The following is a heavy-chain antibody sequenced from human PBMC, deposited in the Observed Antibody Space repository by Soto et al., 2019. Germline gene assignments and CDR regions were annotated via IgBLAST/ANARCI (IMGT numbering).Heavy chain of an antibody. V-gene: IGHV3-74*01. J-gene: IGHJ4*02. Sequence: EVQLVESGGGLVQPGGSLRLSCAASGFTFSSYWMHWVRQAPGKGLVWVSRLKSDGSGTTYADSGKGRLTISRDNAKNTLYLQMNSLRAEDTAVYYCVRGDGDYYDGNGYLGRHWGQGTLVTVSS. CDR1: GFTFSSYW. D-gene: IGHD3-22*01. CDR2: LKSDGSGT. CDR3: VRGDGDYYDGNGYLGRH.